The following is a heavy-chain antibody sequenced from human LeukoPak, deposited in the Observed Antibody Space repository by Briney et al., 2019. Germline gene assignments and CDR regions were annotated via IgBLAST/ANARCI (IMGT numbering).Heavy chain of an antibody. CDR3: ARDLERYFDWFGKYYGMDV. V-gene: IGHV1-2*06. D-gene: IGHD3-9*01. CDR2: INPNSGGT. Sequence: ASVKVSCKASGYTFTSYGISWVRQAPGQGLEWMGRINPNSGGTNYAQKFQGRVTMTRDTSISTAYMELSRLRSDDTAVYYCARDLERYFDWFGKYYGMDVWGQGTTVTVSS. J-gene: IGHJ6*02. CDR1: GYTFTSYG.